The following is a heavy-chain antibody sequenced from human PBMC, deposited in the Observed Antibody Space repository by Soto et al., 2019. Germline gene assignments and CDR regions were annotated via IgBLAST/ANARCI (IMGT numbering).Heavy chain of an antibody. Sequence: PGESLKISCKASGYSFTSHWIGWVRQMPGKGLEWMVIINPGDSDTRYSPSFQGQVTISADKSISTAYLQWSSLKASDTAMYYCARQREVGMADWGQGTQVTVSS. CDR2: INPGDSDT. V-gene: IGHV5-51*01. D-gene: IGHD1-26*01. J-gene: IGHJ4*02. CDR3: ARQREVGMAD. CDR1: GYSFTSHW.